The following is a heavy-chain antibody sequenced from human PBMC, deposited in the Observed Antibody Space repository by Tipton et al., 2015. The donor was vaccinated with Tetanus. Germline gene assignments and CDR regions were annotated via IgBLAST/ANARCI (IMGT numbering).Heavy chain of an antibody. CDR1: GDSVSTGNFY. Sequence: LRLSCTVSGDSVSTGNFYWSWIRQPPGKGLEWIAFIHHSGLAFSKPSLKSRVSISIDTSQNQFSLRLTSVTAADTAVYSCAGGLVRWYEPWGRGTLVTVSS. CDR2: IHHSGLA. J-gene: IGHJ5*02. V-gene: IGHV4-30-4*01. CDR3: AGGLVRWYEP. D-gene: IGHD3-10*01.